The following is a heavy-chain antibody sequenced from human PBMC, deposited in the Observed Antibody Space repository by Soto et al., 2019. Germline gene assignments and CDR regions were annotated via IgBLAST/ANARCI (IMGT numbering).Heavy chain of an antibody. CDR3: ARVSRYSGCDPSDY. V-gene: IGHV1-18*01. D-gene: IGHD5-12*01. J-gene: IGHJ4*02. Sequence: AASVKVSCKASGYTFTSYGISWVRQAPGQGLEWMGWISAYNGNTNYAQKLQGRVTMTTDTSTSTAYMELRSLRSDDTAVYYCARVSRYSGCDPSDYWGQGTLVTVSS. CDR2: ISAYNGNT. CDR1: GYTFTSYG.